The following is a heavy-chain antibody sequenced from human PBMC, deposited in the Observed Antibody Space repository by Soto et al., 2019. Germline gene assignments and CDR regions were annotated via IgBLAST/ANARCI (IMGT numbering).Heavy chain of an antibody. CDR1: GGSISSYY. CDR2: IYTSRST. CDR3: ATXPQPDSSGWYEGFDY. J-gene: IGHJ4*02. V-gene: IGHV4-4*07. Sequence: SETLSLTCTVSGGSISSYYWSCIRQPAGTGLEWIGRIYTSRSTNYNPSLKSRVTMSVDTSKNQFSLKLSSVTAADTAVYYCATXPQPDSSGWYEGFDYWGQGTLVTVSS. D-gene: IGHD6-19*01.